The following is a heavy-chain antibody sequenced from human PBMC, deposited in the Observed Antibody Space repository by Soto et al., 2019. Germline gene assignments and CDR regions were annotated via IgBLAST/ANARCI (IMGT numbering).Heavy chain of an antibody. D-gene: IGHD2-8*01. CDR1: GGSISSSSYY. CDR3: AREAGDPLCYCTNGVCYTRWFDP. V-gene: IGHV4-39*07. J-gene: IGHJ5*02. Sequence: SETLSLTCTVSGGSISSSSYYWGWIRQPPGKGLEWIGSIYYSGSTYYNPSLKSRVTISVDTSKNQFSLKLSSVTAADTAVYYCAREAGDPLCYCTNGVCYTRWFDPWGQGTLVTVSS. CDR2: IYYSGST.